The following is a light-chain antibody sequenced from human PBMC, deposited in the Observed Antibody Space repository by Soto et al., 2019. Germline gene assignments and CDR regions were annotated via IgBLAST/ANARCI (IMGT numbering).Light chain of an antibody. V-gene: IGLV2-8*01. CDR3: SSYAGRNNLV. CDR2: EVS. CDR1: SSDVGGYNF. Sequence: QSVLTHPPSSSGSPGQSVTISCTGTSSDVGGYNFVSWYQQHPGKAPKLMIYEVSQRPSGVSDRFSGSKSGNTASLTVSGLQAEDEADYYCSSYAGRNNLVFGGGTKVTVL. J-gene: IGLJ3*02.